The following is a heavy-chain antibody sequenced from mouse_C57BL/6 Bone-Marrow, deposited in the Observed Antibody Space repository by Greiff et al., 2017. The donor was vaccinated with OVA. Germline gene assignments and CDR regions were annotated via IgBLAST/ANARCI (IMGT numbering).Heavy chain of an antibody. D-gene: IGHD1-1*01. Sequence: VMLVESGPGLVQPSQSLSITCTVSGFSLTSYGVHWVRQSPGKGLEWLGVIWSGGSTDYNAAFISRLSISKDNSKSPVFFKMNSLQADDTAIYYCARRGYYGSSEAMDYWGQGTSVTVSS. J-gene: IGHJ4*01. CDR1: GFSLTSYG. CDR3: ARRGYYGSSEAMDY. V-gene: IGHV2-2*01. CDR2: IWSGGST.